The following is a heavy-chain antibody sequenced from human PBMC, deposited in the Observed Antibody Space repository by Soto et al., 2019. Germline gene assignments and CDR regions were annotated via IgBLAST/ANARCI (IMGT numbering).Heavy chain of an antibody. CDR3: ARDVVPAASHLQGRGVWFDP. Sequence: QVQLVQSGAEVKKPGASVKVSCKASGYTFTGYYMHWVRQAPGQGLEWMGWINPNSGGTNYAQKLQGRVTMTSDRSISTAYLELSRLRSDDTAVYYCARDVVPAASHLQGRGVWFDPWGQGTLVTVSS. CDR1: GYTFTGYY. V-gene: IGHV1-2*02. CDR2: INPNSGGT. D-gene: IGHD2-2*01. J-gene: IGHJ5*02.